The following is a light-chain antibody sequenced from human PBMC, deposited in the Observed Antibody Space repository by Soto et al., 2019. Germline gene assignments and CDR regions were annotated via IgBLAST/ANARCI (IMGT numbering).Light chain of an antibody. CDR3: QQSYISPRT. CDR2: DVS. J-gene: IGKJ1*01. CDR1: QSISTY. Sequence: DIQMTQSPSSLSASVGDRFTITCRASQSISTYLNWYQQKSGNAPKLLIYDVSTLQTGVPSRFSGSGSGTDFTLTISSLQHEDFATYYCQQSYISPRTFGQGTKVDIK. V-gene: IGKV1-39*01.